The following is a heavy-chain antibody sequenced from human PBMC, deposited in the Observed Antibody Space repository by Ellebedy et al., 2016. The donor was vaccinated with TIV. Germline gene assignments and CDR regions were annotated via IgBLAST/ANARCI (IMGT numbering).Heavy chain of an antibody. J-gene: IGHJ5*02. Sequence: PGGSLRLSCEASGIIVSDYFMNWVRQAPGKGLEWVSVLYPDAKTNYTDSVNGSFIVSRDSSKNTLYLQMHSLTAEDTAVYYCARDPGGGGDFGDNWFDPWGQGTLVTVSS. V-gene: IGHV3-66*01. D-gene: IGHD2-21*01. CDR2: LYPDAKT. CDR1: GIIVSDYF. CDR3: ARDPGGGGDFGDNWFDP.